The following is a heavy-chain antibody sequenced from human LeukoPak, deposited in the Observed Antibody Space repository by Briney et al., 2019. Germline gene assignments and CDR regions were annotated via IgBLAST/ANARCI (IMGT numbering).Heavy chain of an antibody. D-gene: IGHD4-17*01. CDR3: ARDGDCFDY. CDR1: GGSFSGYY. CDR2: INHSGST. Sequence: PSETLSLTCAVYGGSFSGYYWSWLRQPPGKGLEWSGEINHSGSTNYNPSLKSRVTISVDTSKNQFSLTLSSVTAADTAGYYCARDGDCFDYWGQGTLVTVSS. J-gene: IGHJ4*02. V-gene: IGHV4-34*01.